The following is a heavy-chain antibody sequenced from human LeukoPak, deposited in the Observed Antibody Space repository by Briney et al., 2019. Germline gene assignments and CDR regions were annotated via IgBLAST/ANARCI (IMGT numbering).Heavy chain of an antibody. Sequence: SETLSLTCAVYGGSFSGYYWSWIRQPPGKGLEWIGYIYYSGSTNYNSSLKSRVTISVDTSKNQFSLRLSSVTAADTAVYYCARVTGYVMEDYFDYWGQGTLVTVSS. CDR1: GGSFSGYY. D-gene: IGHD6-13*01. CDR2: IYYSGST. CDR3: ARVTGYVMEDYFDY. V-gene: IGHV4-59*01. J-gene: IGHJ4*02.